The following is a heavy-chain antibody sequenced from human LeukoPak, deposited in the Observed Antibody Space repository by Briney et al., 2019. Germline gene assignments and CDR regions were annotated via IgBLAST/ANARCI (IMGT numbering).Heavy chain of an antibody. CDR3: AKDIGYGDTILYYFDY. Sequence: PGGSLRLSCAASGFTFDAYAMHWVRQAPGKGLEWVSSISWNSGRIGYADSVKGRVTISRDNAKNSLYLQMNSLRTEDTALYCCAKDIGYGDTILYYFDYWGQGTLVTVSS. V-gene: IGHV3-9*01. CDR1: GFTFDAYA. CDR2: ISWNSGRI. D-gene: IGHD4-17*01. J-gene: IGHJ4*02.